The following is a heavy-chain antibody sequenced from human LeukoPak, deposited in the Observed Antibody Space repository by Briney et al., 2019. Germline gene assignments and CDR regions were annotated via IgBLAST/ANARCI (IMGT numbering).Heavy chain of an antibody. Sequence: ASVKVSCKASGYTFTGYGISWVRQAPGQGLEWMGWISAYNSNTNYAQKLQGRVTMTTDTSTSTAYMELRSLRSDDTAVYYCARNILTGLCPDYWGQGTLVTVSS. J-gene: IGHJ4*02. CDR1: GYTFTGYG. V-gene: IGHV1-18*01. CDR2: ISAYNSNT. CDR3: ARNILTGLCPDY. D-gene: IGHD3-9*01.